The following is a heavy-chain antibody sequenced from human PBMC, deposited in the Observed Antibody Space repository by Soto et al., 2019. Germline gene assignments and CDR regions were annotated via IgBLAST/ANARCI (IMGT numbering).Heavy chain of an antibody. Sequence: QVQLVQSGAAVKKPGASVTVSCEASGYTFPTYGISWVRQAPGQGLEWMGWISPYHGNTHYAQKFQGRVTMTTDTSTSTAYMDLRSLRSDDTAVYYCSRGAPSWAYGMDVWGQGTTVNVSS. V-gene: IGHV1-18*01. CDR2: ISPYHGNT. CDR3: SRGAPSWAYGMDV. CDR1: GYTFPTYG. J-gene: IGHJ6*02. D-gene: IGHD1-26*01.